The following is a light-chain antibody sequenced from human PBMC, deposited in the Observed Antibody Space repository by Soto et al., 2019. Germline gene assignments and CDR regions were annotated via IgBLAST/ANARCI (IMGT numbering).Light chain of an antibody. Sequence: IHMTQSPSSLSASVGYRVTITCQAIQDISNYLNWYQQKLWKSPKLLIYDASNLETGVPSRFSGSASGTDFTITISRLKPEDIATYYCQQYSHLITFGQGTRLEIK. J-gene: IGKJ5*01. CDR3: QQYSHLIT. CDR2: DAS. CDR1: QDISNY. V-gene: IGKV1-33*01.